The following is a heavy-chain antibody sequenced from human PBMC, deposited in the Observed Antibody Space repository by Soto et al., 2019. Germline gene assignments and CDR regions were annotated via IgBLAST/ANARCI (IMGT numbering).Heavy chain of an antibody. CDR2: LSGIGDNT. Sequence: GGSLRLSCAASGFTFSSYAMAWVRQAPGKGLEWVSTLSGIGDNTYYADSVKGRFTISRDNSKNTLYLQMNSLRAEDTAVYYCASSSGGYCSGSSCYSVYWGQGTLVTVSS. CDR1: GFTFSSYA. CDR3: ASSSGGYCSGSSCYSVY. V-gene: IGHV3-23*01. D-gene: IGHD2-2*02. J-gene: IGHJ4*02.